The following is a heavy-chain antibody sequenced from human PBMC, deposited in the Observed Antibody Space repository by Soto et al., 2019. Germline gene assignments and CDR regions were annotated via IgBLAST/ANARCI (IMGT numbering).Heavy chain of an antibody. V-gene: IGHV3-30*18. CDR1: GFTFSSYG. CDR3: AKDRVVVVPAAIPEVIFDY. Sequence: PGGSLRLSCAASGFTFSSYGMHWVRQAPGKGLEWVAVISYDGSNKYYADSVKGRFTISRDNSKNTLYLQMNSLRAEDTAVYYCAKDRVVVVPAAIPEVIFDYWGQGTLVTVSS. D-gene: IGHD2-2*01. J-gene: IGHJ4*02. CDR2: ISYDGSNK.